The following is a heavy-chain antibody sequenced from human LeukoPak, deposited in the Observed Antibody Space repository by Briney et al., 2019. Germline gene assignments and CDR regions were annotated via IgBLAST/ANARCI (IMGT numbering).Heavy chain of an antibody. CDR1: GYSFTDYY. CDR2: INPDGDVT. V-gene: IGHV1-2*02. J-gene: IGHJ4*02. Sequence: ASMKVSCKASGYSFTDYYIHWVRQAPGQGLEWMGWINPDGDVTKSAQKFQGRVTMTRDTSISTAYMELSRLRSDDTAVYYCAREDPPYRPFDYWGQGTLVTVSS. D-gene: IGHD1-26*01. CDR3: AREDPPYRPFDY.